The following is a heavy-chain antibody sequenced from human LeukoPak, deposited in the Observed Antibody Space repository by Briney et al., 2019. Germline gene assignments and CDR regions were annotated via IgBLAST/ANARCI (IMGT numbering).Heavy chain of an antibody. Sequence: SETLSLTCAVYGGSFSDYYWSWIRQPPGKGLEWIGSIYYSGSTYYNPSLKSRVTISVDTSKNQFSLKLSSVTAADTAVYYCARVGEEFIFDYWGQGTLVTVSS. D-gene: IGHD3-10*01. V-gene: IGHV4-34*01. CDR3: ARVGEEFIFDY. CDR2: IYYSGST. J-gene: IGHJ4*02. CDR1: GGSFSDYY.